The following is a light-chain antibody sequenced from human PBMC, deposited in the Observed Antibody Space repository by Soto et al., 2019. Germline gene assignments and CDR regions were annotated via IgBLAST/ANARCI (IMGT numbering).Light chain of an antibody. V-gene: IGKV3-15*01. Sequence: EMVMTQSPAILSVYPGESDTLSCRASQSVNSNYLAWYQQHPGQPPRLLIYGISTRATGIPARFSGSGSGTEFTLTISSLQTEDWATYYGQLRYSTPIAVCQGTRREIK. CDR3: QLRYSTPIA. CDR1: QSVNSN. J-gene: IGKJ5*01. CDR2: GIS.